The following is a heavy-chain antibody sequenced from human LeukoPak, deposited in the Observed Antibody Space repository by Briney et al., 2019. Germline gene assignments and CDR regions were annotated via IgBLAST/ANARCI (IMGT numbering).Heavy chain of an antibody. CDR2: TNPNSGNT. J-gene: IGHJ4*02. CDR3: ARAQAGTYYDFWSGYKRNWYFDY. CDR1: GYTFTSYD. D-gene: IGHD3-3*01. Sequence: ASVKVSCKASGYTFTSYDINWVRQATGQGLEWMGWTNPNSGNTGYAQKFQGRVTMTRNTSISTAYMELSSLRSEDTAVYYCARAQAGTYYDFWSGYKRNWYFDYWGQGTLVTVSS. V-gene: IGHV1-8*01.